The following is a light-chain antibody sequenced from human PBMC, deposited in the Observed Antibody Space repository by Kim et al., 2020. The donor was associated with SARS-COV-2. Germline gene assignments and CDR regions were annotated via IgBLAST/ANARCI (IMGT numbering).Light chain of an antibody. Sequence: ASVGDRGTITWRASQGISSWLAWYQQKPGKAPKLLIFPASSLESGVPSRFSGSGSGTDFTLTISSLQPEDFATYYCQQANNFPLTFGGGTKVDIK. CDR3: QQANNFPLT. CDR2: PAS. CDR1: QGISSW. V-gene: IGKV1-12*01. J-gene: IGKJ4*01.